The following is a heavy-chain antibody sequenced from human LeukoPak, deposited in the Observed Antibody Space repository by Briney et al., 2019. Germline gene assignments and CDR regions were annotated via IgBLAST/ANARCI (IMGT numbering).Heavy chain of an antibody. Sequence: PGRSLRLSCAASGFIFSTYCMSAVCEAPGKRLEWVANINQDGSEKYYVTSVKGRFTISRDNAKNSIYLQMNSLRVEDTAVYYCARERSSNWQMYSWFDPWGQGTLVTASS. J-gene: IGHJ5*02. V-gene: IGHV3-7*01. D-gene: IGHD6-13*01. CDR2: INQDGSEK. CDR1: GFIFSTYC. CDR3: ARERSSNWQMYSWFDP.